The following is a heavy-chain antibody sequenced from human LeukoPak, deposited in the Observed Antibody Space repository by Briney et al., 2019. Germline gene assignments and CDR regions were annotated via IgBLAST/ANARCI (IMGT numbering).Heavy chain of an antibody. CDR1: GFTVSNNY. J-gene: IGHJ4*02. Sequence: GGSLRLSCAASGFTVSNNYMNWVRQAPGKGLEWVSSISSSSSYIYYADSVKGRFTISRDNAKNSLYLQMNSLRAEDTAVYYCARATFPEYYFDYWGQGTLVTVSS. V-gene: IGHV3-21*01. CDR3: ARATFPEYYFDY. CDR2: ISSSSSYI. D-gene: IGHD2/OR15-2a*01.